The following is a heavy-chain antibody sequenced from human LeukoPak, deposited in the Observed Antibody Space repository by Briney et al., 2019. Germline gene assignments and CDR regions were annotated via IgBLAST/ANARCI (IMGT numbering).Heavy chain of an antibody. J-gene: IGHJ5*02. V-gene: IGHV3-23*01. CDR1: EFTFSNYA. CDR2: ISGGGGST. Sequence: GGSLRLSCAASEFTFSNYAMNWVRQAPGKGLGWVSGISGGGGSTYYADPVKGRFTISRDNSKNTLYLQMDSLRAEDTALYYCAKGSGINHYHWIDPWGQGTLVIVSS. CDR3: AKGSGINHYHWIDP. D-gene: IGHD1-14*01.